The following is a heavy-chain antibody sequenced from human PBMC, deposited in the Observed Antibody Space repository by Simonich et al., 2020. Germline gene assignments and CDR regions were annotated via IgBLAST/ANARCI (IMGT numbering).Heavy chain of an antibody. V-gene: IGHV4-34*01. J-gene: IGHJ4*02. CDR2: INHNGST. Sequence: QVQLQQWGAGLLKPSETLSLTCAVYGGAFSGYYWSWIRQPPGTGLEWIGEINHNGSTNYNPSLKSRVTISVDTSKNQFSLKLSSVTAADTAVYYCARHLQLGPFDYWGQGTLVTVSS. CDR3: ARHLQLGPFDY. CDR1: GGAFSGYY. D-gene: IGHD1-1*01.